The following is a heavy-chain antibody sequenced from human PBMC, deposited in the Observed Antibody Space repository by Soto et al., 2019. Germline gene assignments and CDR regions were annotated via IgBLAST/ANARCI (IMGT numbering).Heavy chain of an antibody. J-gene: IGHJ4*02. D-gene: IGHD7-27*01. Sequence: QVQLVQSGAKVKKPGASVKVSCKSSGYTFTSYDITWVRQAPGQGLEWMGWVSAYNGNTNYAQKFQRRVSRTKDTTTSTVYMELRSLRYDDTAMYYCARDWGGFDYWGQGTLVPVSS. V-gene: IGHV1-18*01. CDR3: ARDWGGFDY. CDR2: VSAYNGNT. CDR1: GYTFTSYD.